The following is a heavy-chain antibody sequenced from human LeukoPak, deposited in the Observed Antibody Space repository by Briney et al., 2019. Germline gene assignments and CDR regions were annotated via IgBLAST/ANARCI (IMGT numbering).Heavy chain of an antibody. CDR3: ARDHHNSSWYFQFDY. J-gene: IGHJ4*02. V-gene: IGHV4-59*01. D-gene: IGHD6-13*01. CDR1: GGSISSYY. Sequence: PSETLSLTCTVPGGSISSYYWGWIRQPPGKGLEWIGYIYNSGNTNYNPSLKSRVTISVDTSKNQFSLKLSSVTAADTAVYYCARDHHNSSWYFQFDYWGQGTLVTVSS. CDR2: IYNSGNT.